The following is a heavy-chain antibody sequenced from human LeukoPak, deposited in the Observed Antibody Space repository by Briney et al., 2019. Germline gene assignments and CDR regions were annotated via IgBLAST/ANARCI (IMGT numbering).Heavy chain of an antibody. CDR1: AFTLSSYA. J-gene: IGHJ3*02. D-gene: IGHD3-10*01. CDR3: AKNELLWFGEFDAFDI. Sequence: PGGSLRLSCAASAFTLSSYAMSWVRQAPGKGLDWVAVISYDGSNKYYVDSVKGRFTISRDNSKNMLYLQTNSLRAEDTAVYYCAKNELLWFGEFDAFDIWGQGTMVTVSS. V-gene: IGHV3-30*18. CDR2: ISYDGSNK.